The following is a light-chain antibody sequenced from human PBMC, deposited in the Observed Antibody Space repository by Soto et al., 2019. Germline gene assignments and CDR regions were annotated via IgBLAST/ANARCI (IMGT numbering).Light chain of an antibody. CDR3: PQRINWVLT. CDR2: DAS. CDR1: QSLSSY. V-gene: IGKV3-11*01. Sequence: EIVLTQSPATLSLSPGERATLSCRASQSLSSYLAWYQQKPGQAPRLLIYDASNRAAGIPARFSGSGSGTDFTLTISSLEPDDFAFYYCPQRINWVLTFGGGTKVEIK. J-gene: IGKJ4*01.